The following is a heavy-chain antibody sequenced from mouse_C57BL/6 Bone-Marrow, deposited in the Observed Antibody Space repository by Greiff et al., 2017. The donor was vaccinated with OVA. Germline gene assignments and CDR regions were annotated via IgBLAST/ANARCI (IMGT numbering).Heavy chain of an antibody. D-gene: IGHD1-1*01. CDR2: INPGSGGT. CDR1: GYAFTNYL. J-gene: IGHJ1*03. CDR3: ARLLRDWYFDV. Sequence: QVQLQQSGAELVRPGTSVKVSCKASGYAFTNYLIEWVKQRPGQGLEWIGVINPGSGGTNYNEKFKGKATLTADKSSSTAYMQLSSLTSEDSAVYFCARLLRDWYFDVWGTGTTVTVSS. V-gene: IGHV1-54*01.